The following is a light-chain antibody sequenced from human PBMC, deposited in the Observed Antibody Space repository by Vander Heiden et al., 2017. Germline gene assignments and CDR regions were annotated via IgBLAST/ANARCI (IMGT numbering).Light chain of an antibody. V-gene: IGKV1-6*01. Sequence: AIQMTQSPSSLSASVGDRVTITCRASQGIRNDLGWDQQKPGNAPNLLIYAAYSSEGGVRLRFSGSGSGTDFTLTSRRRETEDFENYYDLQNYNDPFGQGTKVDIK. CDR1: QGIRND. CDR2: AAY. CDR3: LQNYNDP. J-gene: IGKJ3*01.